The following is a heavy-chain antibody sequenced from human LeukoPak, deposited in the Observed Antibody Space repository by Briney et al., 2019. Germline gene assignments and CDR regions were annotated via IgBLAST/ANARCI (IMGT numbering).Heavy chain of an antibody. CDR3: ARGGGRGPYGGNADY. CDR2: IYSGGAT. D-gene: IGHD4-23*01. Sequence: GGSLRLSCAASGFTVSSNYMSWVRQAPGKGLEWVSIIYSGGATFYAESVKDRFTISRDNSKNTLYLQMNSLRAEDTAVYHCARGGGRGPYGGNADYWGQGTLVTVSS. CDR1: GFTVSSNY. J-gene: IGHJ4*02. V-gene: IGHV3-66*01.